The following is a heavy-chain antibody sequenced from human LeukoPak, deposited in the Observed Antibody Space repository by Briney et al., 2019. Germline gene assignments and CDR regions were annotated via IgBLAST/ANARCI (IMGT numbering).Heavy chain of an antibody. J-gene: IGHJ4*02. Sequence: GGSLRLSCTVSGFTFSGYTMHWVRPAPGKGLEWVSSISSSGLYIYFADSLKGRFTISRDNAKNSLYLQVNSLRAEDTAVYYCAREFEPDYFDYWGQGTLVTVSS. V-gene: IGHV3-21*01. D-gene: IGHD1-14*01. CDR3: AREFEPDYFDY. CDR2: ISSSGLYI. CDR1: GFTFSGYT.